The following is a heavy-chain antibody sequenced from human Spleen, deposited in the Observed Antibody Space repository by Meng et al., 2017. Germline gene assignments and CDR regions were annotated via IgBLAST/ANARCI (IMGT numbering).Heavy chain of an antibody. J-gene: IGHJ1*01. D-gene: IGHD3-16*02. CDR1: GYNFPDYY. CDR2: INPKSGDT. Sequence: ASVKVSCKPSGYNFPDYYIHWVRRAPGQGLEWMGRINPKSGDTHYAQKFQGRVTITRDTSISTAHMELSSLVSEDTAVYYCTSLYYDYDWGIYRFHWGQGTLVTVSS. V-gene: IGHV1-2*06. CDR3: TSLYYDYDWGIYRFH.